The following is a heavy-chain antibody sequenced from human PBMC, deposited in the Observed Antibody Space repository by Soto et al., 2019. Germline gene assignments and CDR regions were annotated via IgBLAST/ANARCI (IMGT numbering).Heavy chain of an antibody. CDR2: MNPNSGNT. D-gene: IGHD3-22*01. J-gene: IGHJ3*02. CDR3: ARGRYYDSSGYYAFDI. V-gene: IGHV1-8*01. CDR1: GYTFTSYD. Sequence: ASVKVSCKASGYTFTSYDINWVRQATGQGLEWMGWMNPNSGNTGYAQKFQGRVTMTRNTSISTAYMELSSLRSEDTAVCYCARGRYYDSSGYYAFDIWGQGTMVTVSS.